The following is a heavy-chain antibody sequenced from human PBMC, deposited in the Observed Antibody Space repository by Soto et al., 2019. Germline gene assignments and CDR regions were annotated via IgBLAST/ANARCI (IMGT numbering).Heavy chain of an antibody. CDR2: ISWNSGSI. Sequence: EVQLVESGGGLVQPGRSLRLSCAASGFTFDDYAMHWVRQAPGKGLEWVSGISWNSGSIGYADSVKGRFTISRDNAKNSLYLQMNSLRAEDTALYYCAKVSGWGQGNLVTVSS. CDR1: GFTFDDYA. CDR3: AKVSG. D-gene: IGHD6-19*01. J-gene: IGHJ4*02. V-gene: IGHV3-9*01.